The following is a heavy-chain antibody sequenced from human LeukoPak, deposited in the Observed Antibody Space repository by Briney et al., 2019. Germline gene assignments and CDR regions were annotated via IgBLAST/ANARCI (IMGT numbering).Heavy chain of an antibody. CDR2: ISSSSSAI. J-gene: IGHJ4*02. Sequence: GGSLRLSCAASGFTFSSYTINWVRQAPGQGLEWVSSISSSSSAIYYAASVKGRFTISRDNAKNSLYLQMNSLRDEDTAVYYCARGALRYSDYWGQGTLVTVSS. CDR1: GFTFSSYT. V-gene: IGHV3-48*02. CDR3: ARGALRYSDY. D-gene: IGHD3-9*01.